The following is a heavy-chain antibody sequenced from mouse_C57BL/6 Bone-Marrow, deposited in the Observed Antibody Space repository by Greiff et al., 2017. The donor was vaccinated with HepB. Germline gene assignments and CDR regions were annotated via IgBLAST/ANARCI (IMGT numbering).Heavy chain of an antibody. V-gene: IGHV5-4*01. CDR3: ARDPIYYYGSSYAMDY. Sequence: DVMLVESGGGLVKPGGSLKLSCAASGFTFSSYAMSWVRQTPKKRLEWVATISDGGSYTYYPDNVKGRFTISRDNAKNNLYLQMSHLKSEDTAMYYCARDPIYYYGSSYAMDYWGQGTSVTVSS. CDR2: ISDGGSYT. CDR1: GFTFSSYA. D-gene: IGHD1-1*01. J-gene: IGHJ4*01.